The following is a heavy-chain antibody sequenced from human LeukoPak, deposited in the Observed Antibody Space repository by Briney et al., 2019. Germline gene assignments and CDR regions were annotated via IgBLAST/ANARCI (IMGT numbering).Heavy chain of an antibody. Sequence: ASVKVSCKASGGTFSSYAISWVRQAPGQGLEWMGGIIPIFGTANYAQKFQGRVTITADESTSTAYMELSSLRSEDTAVYYCARDRGYYDSSGYYLRPDAFDIWGQGTMVTVSS. CDR3: ARDRGYYDSSGYYLRPDAFDI. V-gene: IGHV1-69*13. CDR2: IIPIFGTA. J-gene: IGHJ3*02. CDR1: GGTFSSYA. D-gene: IGHD3-22*01.